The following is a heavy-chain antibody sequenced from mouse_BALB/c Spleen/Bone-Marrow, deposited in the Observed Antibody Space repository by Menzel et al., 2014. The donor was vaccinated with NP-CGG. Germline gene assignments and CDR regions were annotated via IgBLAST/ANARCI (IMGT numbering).Heavy chain of an antibody. CDR2: ISSGSSTV. CDR1: GFTFSSFG. J-gene: IGHJ2*01. Sequence: EVKVEESGGGLVQPGGSRKLSCAASGFTFSSFGMHWVRQAPEKGLEWVAYISSGSSTVYYADKVMGRFTISRDNPKNTLFLQRTSLRSEDTAMYYCARSGSSSGYFDYWSQGATLTVST. CDR3: ARSGSSSGYFDY. D-gene: IGHD1-1*01. V-gene: IGHV5-17*02.